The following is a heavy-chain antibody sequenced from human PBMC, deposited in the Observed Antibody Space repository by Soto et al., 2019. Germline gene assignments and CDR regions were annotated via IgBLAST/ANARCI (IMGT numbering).Heavy chain of an antibody. CDR1: GGSISSGGYY. CDR2: IYYSGST. V-gene: IGHV4-31*03. D-gene: IGHD3-10*01. Sequence: PSETLSLTCTVSGGSISSGGYYWSWIRQHPGKGLEWIGYIYYSGSTYYNPSLKSRVTISVDTSKNQFSLRLSSVTAADTAVYYCARVGGRNYYYYGMDVWGQGTTVTVSS. CDR3: ARVGGRNYYYYGMDV. J-gene: IGHJ6*02.